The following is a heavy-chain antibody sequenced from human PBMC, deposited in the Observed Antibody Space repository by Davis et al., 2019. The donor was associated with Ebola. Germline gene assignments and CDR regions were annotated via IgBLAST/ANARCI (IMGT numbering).Heavy chain of an antibody. Sequence: GESLKISCKGSGYSFSNFWIGWVRQMPGKGLEWMGIIYPADSDTRYSPSFQGLVTISADKSISTAYLPWSSLKASDSALYYCARGTALARNFDYWGQGTLVTVSS. D-gene: IGHD5-18*01. CDR2: IYPADSDT. J-gene: IGHJ4*02. CDR1: GYSFSNFW. CDR3: ARGTALARNFDY. V-gene: IGHV5-51*01.